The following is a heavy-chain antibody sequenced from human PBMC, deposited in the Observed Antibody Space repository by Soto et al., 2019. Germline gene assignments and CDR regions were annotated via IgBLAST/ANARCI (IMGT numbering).Heavy chain of an antibody. CDR1: GFICSSYD. D-gene: IGHD2-8*02. CDR3: AKATATGGGAFDI. CDR2: ILVDGRT. J-gene: IGHJ3*02. V-gene: IGHV3-23*01. Sequence: VGSLRLSCAASGFICSSYDMSWVRQAPGKGLEWVSTILVDGRTFYVDSVKGRFTISRDTSQNTVYLQMNSLTVGDTAQYYCAKATATGGGAFDICGQGTMVTVSS.